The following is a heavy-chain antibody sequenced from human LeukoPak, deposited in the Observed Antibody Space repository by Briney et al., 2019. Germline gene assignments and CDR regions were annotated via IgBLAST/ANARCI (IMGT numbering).Heavy chain of an antibody. Sequence: ASVKVSCKASGYTFTSYYMHWVRQAPGQGLKWMGIINPSGGSTSHAQKFQGRVTMTRDMTTSTVYMELSSLRSEDTAVYYCARGSTGTTPGNHWGQGTLVTVSS. D-gene: IGHD1-7*01. CDR3: ARGSTGTTPGNH. V-gene: IGHV1-46*01. CDR2: INPSGGST. CDR1: GYTFTSYY. J-gene: IGHJ1*01.